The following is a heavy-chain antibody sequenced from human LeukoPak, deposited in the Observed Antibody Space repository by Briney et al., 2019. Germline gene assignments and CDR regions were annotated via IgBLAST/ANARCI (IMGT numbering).Heavy chain of an antibody. V-gene: IGHV1-69*02. D-gene: IGHD2-2*01. CDR1: GGTFSSYT. CDR2: IIPILGIA. J-gene: IGHJ3*02. Sequence: ASVKVSCKASGGTFSSYTISWVRQAPGQGLEWMGRIIPILGIANYALKFQGRVTITADKSTSTAYMELSSLRSEDTAVYYCARGYCSSTSCYRDAFDIWGQGTMVTVSS. CDR3: ARGYCSSTSCYRDAFDI.